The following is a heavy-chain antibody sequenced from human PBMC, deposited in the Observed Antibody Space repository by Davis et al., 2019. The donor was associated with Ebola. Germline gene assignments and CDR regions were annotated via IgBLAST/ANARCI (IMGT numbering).Heavy chain of an antibody. CDR2: IYYSGST. Sequence: SETLSLTCTVSGGSISSSSYYWGWIRQPPGKGLEWIGSIYYSGSTYHNPSLKSRVTISVDTSKNQFSLKLSSVTVADTAVYYCAREGGGKVVPTANIYYYYMDVWGKGTTVTVSS. CDR1: GGSISSSSYY. D-gene: IGHD2-2*01. CDR3: AREGGGKVVPTANIYYYYMDV. V-gene: IGHV4-39*07. J-gene: IGHJ6*03.